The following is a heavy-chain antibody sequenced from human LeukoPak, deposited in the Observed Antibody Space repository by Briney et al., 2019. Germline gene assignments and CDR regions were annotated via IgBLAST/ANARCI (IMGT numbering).Heavy chain of an antibody. CDR2: ISGTGNTK. CDR1: GFTFSSYS. D-gene: IGHD4-23*01. CDR3: ARPRYGGNSGEFDS. J-gene: IGHJ4*02. Sequence: GGSLRLSCAASGFTFSSYSMNWVRQAPGKGLEWASYISGTGNTKYYADSVKGRFTIFRDNAKNSLFLQMNSLRVEDTAVYYCARPRYGGNSGEFDSWGQGTLVTVSS. V-gene: IGHV3-48*04.